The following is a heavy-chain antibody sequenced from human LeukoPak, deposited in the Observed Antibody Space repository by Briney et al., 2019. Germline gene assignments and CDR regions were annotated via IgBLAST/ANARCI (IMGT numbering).Heavy chain of an antibody. CDR1: GFTFDDYA. CDR2: ISWNSGSI. D-gene: IGHD3-3*01. Sequence: SGGSLRLSCAASGFTFDDYAMPWVRQAPGKGLEWVSGISWNSGSIGYADSVKGRFTTSRDNAKNSLYLQMNSLRAEDTALYYCAKELWSGYYDYWGQGTLVTVSS. V-gene: IGHV3-9*01. J-gene: IGHJ4*02. CDR3: AKELWSGYYDY.